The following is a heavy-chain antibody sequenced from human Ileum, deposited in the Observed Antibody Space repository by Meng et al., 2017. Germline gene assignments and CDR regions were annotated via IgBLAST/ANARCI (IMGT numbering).Heavy chain of an antibody. CDR2: INPNSGGT. Sequence: ASVKVSCNASGYTFTGYYMHWVRQAPGQGLEWMGWINPNSGGTNYAQKFQGRVTMTRDTSISTAYMELSRLRSDDTAVYYCAKGAELSLIRGWFDPWGQGTLVTSPQ. J-gene: IGHJ5*02. V-gene: IGHV1-2*02. D-gene: IGHD3-16*02. CDR1: GYTFTGYY. CDR3: AKGAELSLIRGWFDP.